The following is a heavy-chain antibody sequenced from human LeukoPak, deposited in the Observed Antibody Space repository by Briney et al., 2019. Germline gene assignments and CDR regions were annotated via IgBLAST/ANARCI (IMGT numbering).Heavy chain of an antibody. CDR1: GFTFSSYS. CDR2: ISSSSSTI. CDR3: ARDGSGSYYNPKLDY. V-gene: IGHV3-48*02. D-gene: IGHD3-10*01. Sequence: PGGSLRLSCAASGFTFSSYSMNWVRQAPGKGLEWVSYISSSSSTIYYADSVKGRFTISRDNAKNSLYLQMNSLRDEDTAVYYCARDGSGSYYNPKLDYWGQGTLVTVSS. J-gene: IGHJ4*02.